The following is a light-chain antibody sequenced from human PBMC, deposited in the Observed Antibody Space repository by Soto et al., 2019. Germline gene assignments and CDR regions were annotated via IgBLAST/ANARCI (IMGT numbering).Light chain of an antibody. Sequence: EIVLTQSPGTLSLSPGEKATLSCRASQSVSNYLAWYQQKPGQAPRLLIYAASSRATGIPDRFSGSGSGTDFTLTISRLEPEDFAVYYCQQYGGSPQTFGQGTKV. V-gene: IGKV3-20*01. CDR2: AAS. CDR1: QSVSNY. J-gene: IGKJ1*01. CDR3: QQYGGSPQT.